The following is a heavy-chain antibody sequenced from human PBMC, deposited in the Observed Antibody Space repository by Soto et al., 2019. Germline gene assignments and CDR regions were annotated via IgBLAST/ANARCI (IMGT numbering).Heavy chain of an antibody. V-gene: IGHV3-15*07. Sequence: EVQLVESGGGLVKPGGSLSLSCAASGFTFSKAWMNWVRQAPGKGLEWVGRIKSKANGGTTDYAAPVKGRFTISRGDSKNTLYLQMNSLKTEDTAVNYCTTLFWSGPAYGSGSYLADYWGQGTLVTVSS. CDR3: TTLFWSGPAYGSGSYLADY. CDR2: IKSKANGGTT. CDR1: GFTFSKAW. J-gene: IGHJ4*02. D-gene: IGHD3-10*01.